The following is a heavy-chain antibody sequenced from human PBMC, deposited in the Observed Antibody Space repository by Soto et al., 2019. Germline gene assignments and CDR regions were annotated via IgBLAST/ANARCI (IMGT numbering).Heavy chain of an antibody. J-gene: IGHJ6*02. D-gene: IGHD3-10*01. V-gene: IGHV1-69*01. CDR3: ARDNGSGSYYNRWYYYYGMDV. Sequence: VSCKASGGTFSSYAISWVRQAPGQGLEWMGGIIPIFGTANYAQKFQGRVTITADESTSTAYMELSSLRSEDTAVYYCARDNGSGSYYNRWYYYYGMDVWGQGTTVTVSS. CDR2: IIPIFGTA. CDR1: GGTFSSYA.